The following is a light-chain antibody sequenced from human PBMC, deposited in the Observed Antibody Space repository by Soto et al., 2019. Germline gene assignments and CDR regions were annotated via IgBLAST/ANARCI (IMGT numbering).Light chain of an antibody. CDR3: QHYGASPWT. CDR2: RAS. Sequence: VLTQSPGNLSLSPGEIATLSCRASQSVSTNYLAWYQQKPGQAPRVLIYRASIRATGISDRFSGSGSGTDFTLTISRLEPEDFAVYYCQHYGASPWTFGQGTKVDIK. J-gene: IGKJ1*01. CDR1: QSVSTNY. V-gene: IGKV3-20*01.